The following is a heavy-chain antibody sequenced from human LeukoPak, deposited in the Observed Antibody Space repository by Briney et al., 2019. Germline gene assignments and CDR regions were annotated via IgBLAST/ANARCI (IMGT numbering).Heavy chain of an antibody. J-gene: IGHJ5*02. D-gene: IGHD3-10*01. CDR3: ARDWHGSGSAHSFGP. CDR2: IYYSVRT. CDR1: ARSIRIYY. V-gene: IGHV4-59*01. Sequence: TDTLSLTCTVAARSIRIYYTSSIPDPPRGGREWVVCIYYSVRTTYNTSLKSRVTISVDTTKNQFSLKLSSVTAADTAVYYCARDWHGSGSAHSFGPWGQGILVTVSS.